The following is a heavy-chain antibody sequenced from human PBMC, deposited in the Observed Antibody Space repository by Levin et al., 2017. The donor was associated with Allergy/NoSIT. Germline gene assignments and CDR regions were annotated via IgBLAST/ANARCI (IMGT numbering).Heavy chain of an antibody. V-gene: IGHV1-69*02. CDR1: GATFNTYS. CDR3: AFDGHLQLVFAY. D-gene: IGHD3-9*01. CDR2: IIPMLGVA. J-gene: IGHJ4*02. Sequence: VASVKVSCKASGATFNTYSISWVRQGPGQGLEWMGRIIPMLGVANYAQKLQDRVTITADKSTHKAYMELSSRRSEAPAVYLCAFDGHLQLVFAYWGQGTLVAVSS.